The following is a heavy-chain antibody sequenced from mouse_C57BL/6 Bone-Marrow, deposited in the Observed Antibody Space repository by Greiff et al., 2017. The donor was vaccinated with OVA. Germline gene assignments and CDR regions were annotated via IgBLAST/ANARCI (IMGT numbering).Heavy chain of an antibody. J-gene: IGHJ2*01. Sequence: QVHVKQPGAELVKPGASVKLSCKASGYTFTSYWMQWVKQRPGQGLEWIGEIDPSDSYTNYNQKFKGKATLTVDTSSSTAYMQLSSLTSEDSAVYYCALYDPDYWGQGTTLTVSS. D-gene: IGHD1-1*01. CDR3: ALYDPDY. V-gene: IGHV1-50*01. CDR2: IDPSDSYT. CDR1: GYTFTSYW.